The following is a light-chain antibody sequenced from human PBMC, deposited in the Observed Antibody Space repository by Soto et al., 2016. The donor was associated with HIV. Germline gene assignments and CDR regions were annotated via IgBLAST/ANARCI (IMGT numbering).Light chain of an antibody. CDR1: SVTSYY. Sequence: SSELIQDPVVSVALGQTVKITCQGDSVTSYYVSWYQQKPGQAPVLVFYGKNNRPSGIPDRFSGSSSGNTASLTIAGAQAEDDADYYCSSRDKSGSRLSVFGGGTKLTVL. V-gene: IGLV3-19*01. CDR2: GKN. J-gene: IGLJ2*01. CDR3: SSRDKSGSRLSV.